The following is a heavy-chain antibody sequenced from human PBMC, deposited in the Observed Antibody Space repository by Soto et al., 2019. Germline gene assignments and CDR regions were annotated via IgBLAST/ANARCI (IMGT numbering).Heavy chain of an antibody. CDR2: IWYDGSNK. Sequence: QVQLVESGGGVVQPGRSLRLSCAASGFTFSSYGMHWVRQIPGKGLEWVAVIWYDGSNKYYADSVKGRFTISRDNSKNTLYLQMNSLRAEDTAVYYCARDLGGANYYFDYWGQGTLVTVSS. CDR3: ARDLGGANYYFDY. CDR1: GFTFSSYG. D-gene: IGHD1-26*01. J-gene: IGHJ4*02. V-gene: IGHV3-33*01.